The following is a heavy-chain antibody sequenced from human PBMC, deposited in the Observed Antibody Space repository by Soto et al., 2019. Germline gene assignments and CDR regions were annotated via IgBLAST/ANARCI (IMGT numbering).Heavy chain of an antibody. J-gene: IGHJ4*02. CDR2: TYYRSKWYN. CDR3: ARAKGITGTSFDY. Sequence: SQTLSLTCAISGDSVSTNDATWDWIRQSPSRGLEWLGRTYYRSKWYNNYAVSVKSRITINPDTSKNQFSLQLNSVTPDDTAVYYCARAKGITGTSFDYWGQGILVTVSS. V-gene: IGHV6-1*01. CDR1: GDSVSTNDAT. D-gene: IGHD1-7*01.